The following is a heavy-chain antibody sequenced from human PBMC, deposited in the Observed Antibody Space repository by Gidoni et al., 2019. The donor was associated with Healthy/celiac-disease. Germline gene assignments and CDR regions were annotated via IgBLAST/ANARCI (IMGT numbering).Heavy chain of an antibody. J-gene: IGHJ4*02. CDR3: ASLYKQQLALY. V-gene: IGHV4-39*01. Sequence: QLQLQESGPGLVKPSETLSLTCTVSGGSISSSSYYWGWIRQPPGKGLEWIGSIYYSGSTYYNPSLKSRVTISVDTSKNQFSLKLSSVTAADTAVYYCASLYKQQLALYWGQGTLVTVSS. CDR1: GGSISSSSYY. CDR2: IYYSGST. D-gene: IGHD6-13*01.